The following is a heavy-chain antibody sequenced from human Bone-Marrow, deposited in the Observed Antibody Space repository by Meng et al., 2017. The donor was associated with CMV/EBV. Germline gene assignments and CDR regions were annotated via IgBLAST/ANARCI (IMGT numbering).Heavy chain of an antibody. CDR1: GGSISSYY. J-gene: IGHJ5*02. D-gene: IGHD6-13*01. CDR3: ASLAAAGTLENWFDP. CDR2: IYYSGST. V-gene: IGHV4-59*01. Sequence: SETLSLTCTVSGGSISSYYWSWIRQPQGKGLEWIGYIYYSGSTNYNPSLKSRVTRSVDTSKNQFSLKLSSVTAADTAVCYCASLAAAGTLENWFDPWGQGTLVTVSS.